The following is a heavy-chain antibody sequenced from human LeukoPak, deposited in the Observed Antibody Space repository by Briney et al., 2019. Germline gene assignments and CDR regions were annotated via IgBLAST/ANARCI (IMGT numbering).Heavy chain of an antibody. CDR3: ARDLRGLGDYFDY. CDR2: INPDSGGT. J-gene: IGHJ4*02. CDR1: GYPFTGYF. V-gene: IGHV1-2*02. Sequence: GASVKVSCKATGYPFTGYFIHWVRQAPGQGLELMGWINPDSGGTSYPPKFQGRVTMTRDTSISTAYMEVSGLRSDDTAVYYCARDLRGLGDYFDYWGQGTLVTVSS. D-gene: IGHD1-26*01.